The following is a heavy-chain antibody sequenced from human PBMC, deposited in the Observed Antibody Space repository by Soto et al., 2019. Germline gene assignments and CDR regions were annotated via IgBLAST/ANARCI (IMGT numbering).Heavy chain of an antibody. D-gene: IGHD3-10*01. CDR2: ISYDGSNK. Sequence: QVQLVESGGGVVQPGRSLRLSCAASGFTFSSYGMHWVRQAPGKGLEWVAVISYDGSNKYYADSVKGRFTIYRDNSKNTLYLQMNSLRAEDTSVDDCAKDPPLRGYYFDYWGQGTLVTVSS. J-gene: IGHJ4*02. V-gene: IGHV3-30*18. CDR3: AKDPPLRGYYFDY. CDR1: GFTFSSYG.